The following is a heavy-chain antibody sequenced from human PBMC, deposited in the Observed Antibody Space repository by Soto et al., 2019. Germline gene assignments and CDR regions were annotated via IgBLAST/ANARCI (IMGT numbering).Heavy chain of an antibody. CDR1: GFTFSSYA. CDR3: ARARLRFLEWPAGMDV. J-gene: IGHJ6*02. D-gene: IGHD3-3*01. Sequence: PGGSLRLSCAASGFTFSSYAMHWVRQAPGKGLEWVAVISYDGSNKYYADSVKGRFTISRDNSKNTLYLQMNSLRAEDTAVYYCARARLRFLEWPAGMDVWGQGTTVTVSS. CDR2: ISYDGSNK. V-gene: IGHV3-30-3*01.